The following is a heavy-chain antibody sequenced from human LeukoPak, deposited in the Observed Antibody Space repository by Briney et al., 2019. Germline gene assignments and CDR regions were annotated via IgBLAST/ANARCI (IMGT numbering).Heavy chain of an antibody. J-gene: IGHJ4*02. V-gene: IGHV4-34*01. CDR1: GGSFSGYY. D-gene: IGHD5-18*01. CDR2: INHSGST. CDR3: AARGYSMYYFDY. Sequence: PSETLSLTCAVYGGSFSGYYWSWIRQPPGKGLEWIGEINHSGSTNYNPSPKSRVTISVDTSKNQFSLKLSSVTAADTAVYYCAARGYSMYYFDYWGQGTLVTVSS.